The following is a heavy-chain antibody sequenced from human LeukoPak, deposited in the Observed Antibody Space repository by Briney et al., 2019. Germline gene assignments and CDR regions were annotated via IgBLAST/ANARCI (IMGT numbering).Heavy chain of an antibody. Sequence: GGSLRLSCAASGFTFSSYEMNWVRQASGKGLEWVANIKQDGSGKYYVDSVKGRFTISRDNAKNSLYLQMNSLRAEDTAVYYCARGGLRLGGYWGQGTLVTVSS. V-gene: IGHV3-7*01. CDR2: IKQDGSGK. D-gene: IGHD3-16*01. CDR3: ARGGLRLGGY. CDR1: GFTFSSYE. J-gene: IGHJ4*02.